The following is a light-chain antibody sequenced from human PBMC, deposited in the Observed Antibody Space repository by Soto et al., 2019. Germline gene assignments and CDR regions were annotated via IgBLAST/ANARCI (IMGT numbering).Light chain of an antibody. V-gene: IGLV7-43*01. J-gene: IGLJ3*02. Sequence: QAVVTQEPSLTVSPGGTVTLTCASSTGAVTTGNYASWFQQKPGQAPRTLIYTTDNRHPWTPARFSGSLLGGKAALTLSSVQPEDEADYYCLLYFGGAQLVFGGGTKVTVL. CDR1: TGAVTTGNY. CDR2: TTD. CDR3: LLYFGGAQLV.